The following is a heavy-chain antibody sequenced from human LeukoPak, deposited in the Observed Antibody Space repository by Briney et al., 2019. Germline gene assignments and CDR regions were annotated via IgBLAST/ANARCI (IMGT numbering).Heavy chain of an antibody. V-gene: IGHV4-59*04. CDR2: IYHSGST. Sequence: SETLSLTCTVSGGSISSYYWTWIRQPPGKGLEWIGSIYHSGSTYYNPSLKSRVTISVDTSKNQFSLKLSSVTAADTAVYYCASMDYYGSGSYPPGVYFDYWGQGTLVTVSS. CDR3: ASMDYYGSGSYPPGVYFDY. D-gene: IGHD3-10*01. J-gene: IGHJ4*02. CDR1: GGSISSYY.